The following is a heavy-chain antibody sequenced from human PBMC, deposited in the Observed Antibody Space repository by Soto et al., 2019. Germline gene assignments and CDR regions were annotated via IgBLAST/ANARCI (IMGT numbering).Heavy chain of an antibody. J-gene: IGHJ4*02. Sequence: ASVKVSCKASGYTFTSYDINWVRQATGQGLEWMGWMNPNSGNTGYAQKFQGRVTMTRNTSISTAYMELSSLRSEDTAVYYCARGRVATTCEGLGYWGQGTLVTVSS. CDR2: MNPNSGNT. CDR3: ARGRVATTCEGLGY. CDR1: GYTFTSYD. D-gene: IGHD5-12*01. V-gene: IGHV1-8*01.